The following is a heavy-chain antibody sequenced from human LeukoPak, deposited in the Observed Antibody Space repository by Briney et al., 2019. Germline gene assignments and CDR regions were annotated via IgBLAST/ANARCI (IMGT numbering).Heavy chain of an antibody. V-gene: IGHV4-4*07. CDR3: ARDGGLRRFPLDAFDI. CDR2: IYTSGVT. Sequence: PSETLSLTSTVSGGSTSGYYWSWRRETPGKGLEWVGGIYTSGVTNNNPSLRSRVTTSVDTTKNTFSLNLSSVTAADTAVYYCARDGGLRRFPLDAFDIWGQGTMVTVSS. J-gene: IGHJ3*02. D-gene: IGHD3-16*01. CDR1: GGSTSGYY.